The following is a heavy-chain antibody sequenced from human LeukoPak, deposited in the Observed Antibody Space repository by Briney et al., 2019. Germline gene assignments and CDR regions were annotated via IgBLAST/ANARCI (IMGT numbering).Heavy chain of an antibody. CDR1: GGSISSYY. CDR2: IYYSGST. V-gene: IGHV4-59*01. D-gene: IGHD3-22*01. CDR3: ARVHMDYDSRDWGAFDI. J-gene: IGHJ3*02. Sequence: SETLSLTCTVSGGSISSYYWSWIRQPPGKGLEWIGYIYYSGSTNYNPSLKSRVTISVDTSKNQFSLKLSSVTAADTAVYYCARVHMDYDSRDWGAFDIWGQGTMVTVSS.